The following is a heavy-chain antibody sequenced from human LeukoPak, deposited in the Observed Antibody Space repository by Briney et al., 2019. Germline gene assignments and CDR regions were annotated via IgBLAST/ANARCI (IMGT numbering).Heavy chain of an antibody. CDR3: TTPYYDFWSGYYTETGYYYYGMDV. V-gene: IGHV3-15*01. CDR1: GFTFSNAW. J-gene: IGHJ6*02. Sequence: PGGSLRLSCAASGFTFSNAWMSWVRQAPGEGLEWVGRIKSKTDGGTTDYAAPVKGRFTISRDDSKNTLYLQMNSLKTEDTAVYYCTTPYYDFWSGYYTETGYYYYGMDVWGQGTTVTVSS. CDR2: IKSKTDGGTT. D-gene: IGHD3-3*01.